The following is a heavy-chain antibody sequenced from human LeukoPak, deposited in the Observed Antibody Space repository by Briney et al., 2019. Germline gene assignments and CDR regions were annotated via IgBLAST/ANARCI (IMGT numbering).Heavy chain of an antibody. J-gene: IGHJ4*02. CDR2: INHSGST. V-gene: IGHV4-34*01. Sequence: SETLSLTCAVYGGSFSGYYWSWIRQPPGKGLEWIGEINHSGSTNYNPSLKSRVTISVDTSKIQFSLKLSSVTAADTAVYYCARGSWNYDYWGQGTLVTVSS. CDR3: ARGSWNYDY. D-gene: IGHD1-7*01. CDR1: GGSFSGYY.